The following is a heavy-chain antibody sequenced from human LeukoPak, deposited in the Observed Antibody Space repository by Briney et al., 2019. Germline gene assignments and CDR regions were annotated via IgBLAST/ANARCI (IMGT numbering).Heavy chain of an antibody. Sequence: PGGSLRLSCAASGFTVSSNYMTWVRQAPGKGLEWVSTLYNGGSPHYADSVKGRFTISSDKSKNTPFLQMNSLRAEDTAVYYCARAQDYCSGGSCYGYFQHWGQGSLVTVSS. CDR2: LYNGGSP. CDR3: ARAQDYCSGGSCYGYFQH. J-gene: IGHJ1*01. D-gene: IGHD2-15*01. CDR1: GFTVSSNY. V-gene: IGHV3-53*01.